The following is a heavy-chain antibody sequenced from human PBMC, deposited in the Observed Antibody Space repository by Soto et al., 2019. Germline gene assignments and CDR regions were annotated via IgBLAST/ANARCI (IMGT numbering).Heavy chain of an antibody. D-gene: IGHD6-19*01. CDR1: GFTFDDYA. CDR3: AKDRQWLGEDSYYFDY. Sequence: EVQLGESGGGLVQPGRSLRLSCAASGFTFDDYAMHWVRQAPGKGLEWVSGISWNSGSIGYADSVKVRFTISRDNAKNSMYLQMNSLRAEDTALYYCAKDRQWLGEDSYYFDYWGQGTLVTVSS. V-gene: IGHV3-9*01. J-gene: IGHJ4*02. CDR2: ISWNSGSI.